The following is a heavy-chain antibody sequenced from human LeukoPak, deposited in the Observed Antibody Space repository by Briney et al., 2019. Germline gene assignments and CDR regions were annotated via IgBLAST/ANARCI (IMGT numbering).Heavy chain of an antibody. V-gene: IGHV4-4*07. CDR2: IYTSGST. J-gene: IGHJ2*01. CDR1: GGSISSYY. D-gene: IGHD2-2*01. Sequence: SETLSLTCTVSGGSISSYYWSWIRQPAGKGLEWIGRIYTSGSTNYNPSLKSRVTVSVDTSKNQFSLKLSSVTAADTAVYCARARRCSSTSCYFDRYFDLWGRGTLVTVSS. CDR3: ARARRCSSTSCYFDRYFDL.